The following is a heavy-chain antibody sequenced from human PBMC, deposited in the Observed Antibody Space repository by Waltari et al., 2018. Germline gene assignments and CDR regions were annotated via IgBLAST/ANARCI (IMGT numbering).Heavy chain of an antibody. CDR3: VKDDGTYSWPDY. V-gene: IGHV3-23*01. Sequence: EVQLLESGGGLVQPGGSLRLSCAASGFIFRNYALSWVRQAPGKGLAWVSTIGDSDGVTYHADSVKGRFTISRDNSRNTLYLQMNSLTVEDTALYYCVKDDGTYSWPDYWGQGTLVTVSS. CDR1: GFIFRNYA. CDR2: IGDSDGVT. D-gene: IGHD1-26*01. J-gene: IGHJ4*02.